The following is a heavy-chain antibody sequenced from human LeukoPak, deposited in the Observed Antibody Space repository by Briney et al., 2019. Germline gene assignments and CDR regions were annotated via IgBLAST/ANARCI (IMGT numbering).Heavy chain of an antibody. V-gene: IGHV3-48*03. J-gene: IGHJ4*02. Sequence: GGSLRLSCAASGFTFSSYEMNWVRQAPGKGLEWVSYISSSGSTIYYADSVKGRFTISRDNAKNSLFLHMDSLRADDTAVYYCATYSVYDLGAHWGQGTLVTVSS. CDR1: GFTFSSYE. CDR3: ATYSVYDLGAH. D-gene: IGHD5/OR15-5a*01. CDR2: ISSSGSTI.